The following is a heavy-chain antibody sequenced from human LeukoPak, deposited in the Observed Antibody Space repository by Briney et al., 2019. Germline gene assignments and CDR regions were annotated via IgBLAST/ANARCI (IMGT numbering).Heavy chain of an antibody. CDR3: AKHQVRSHDY. J-gene: IGHJ4*02. V-gene: IGHV3-23*01. CDR1: GFTFSSYS. Sequence: GGSLRLSCAASGFTFSSYSMNWVRQAPGKGLDWVSAISSGGDNTWYSDSVKGRFTISRDNSKSTLYLQMSNLRAEDTAVYYCAKHQVRSHDYWGQGTLVTVSS. CDR2: ISSGGDNT.